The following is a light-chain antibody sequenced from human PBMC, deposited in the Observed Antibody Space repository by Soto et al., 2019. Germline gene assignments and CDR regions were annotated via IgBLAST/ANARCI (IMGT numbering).Light chain of an antibody. CDR1: QRISTF. V-gene: IGKV1-39*01. Sequence: DVQMIQSPSSLSASVGDRVTITCRASQRISTFLNWYQQKPGKAPKLLIYGASSLQSGVPSRFSGSGSGTDFTLTISSLQPEDFAVYYCQQSYSTPSITFGQGTRLEIK. J-gene: IGKJ5*01. CDR3: QQSYSTPSIT. CDR2: GAS.